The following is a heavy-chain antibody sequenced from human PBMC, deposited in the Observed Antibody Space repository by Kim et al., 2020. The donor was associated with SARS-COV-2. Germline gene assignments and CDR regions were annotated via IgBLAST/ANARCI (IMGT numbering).Heavy chain of an antibody. Sequence: GGSLRLSGAASGFTFSSYGMHWVRQAPGKGLEWVAVIWYDGSNKYYADSVKGRFTISRDNSKNTLYLQMNSLRAEDTAVYYCAATPPDYYYGSSGYAWGQGTLVTVSS. CDR1: GFTFSSYG. CDR2: IWYDGSNK. J-gene: IGHJ4*02. CDR3: AATPPDYYYGSSGYA. V-gene: IGHV3-33*01. D-gene: IGHD3-22*01.